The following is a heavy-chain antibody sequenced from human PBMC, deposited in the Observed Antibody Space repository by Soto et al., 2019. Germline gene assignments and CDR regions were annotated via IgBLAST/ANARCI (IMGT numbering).Heavy chain of an antibody. J-gene: IGHJ6*02. Sequence: ASVKVSCKASGDTFSSYSITWVRQAPGQGLEWMGWISAYNGNTNYAQKLQGRVTMTTDTSTSTAYMELRSLRSDDTAVYYCAREHEVGASPYYYYGMDVWGQGTTVTVSS. CDR2: ISAYNGNT. D-gene: IGHD1-26*01. CDR3: AREHEVGASPYYYYGMDV. CDR1: GDTFSSYS. V-gene: IGHV1-18*01.